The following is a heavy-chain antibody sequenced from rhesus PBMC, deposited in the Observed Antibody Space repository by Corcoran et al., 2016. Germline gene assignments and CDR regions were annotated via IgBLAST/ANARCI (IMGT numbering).Heavy chain of an antibody. J-gene: IGHJ6*01. CDR1: GYSISSGYG. V-gene: IGHV4-127*01. CDR2: IGGSSGST. D-gene: IGHD6-13*01. CDR3: ARREYSSWSGYYGLDS. Sequence: QVQLQESGPGLVKPSETLSLTCAVSGYSISSGYGWSWIRQPPGKGLEWIGYIGGSSGSTNYNPSLKSRVTISKDTSKNQFSLKLSSVTAADTAVYYCARREYSSWSGYYGLDSWGQGVVVTVSS.